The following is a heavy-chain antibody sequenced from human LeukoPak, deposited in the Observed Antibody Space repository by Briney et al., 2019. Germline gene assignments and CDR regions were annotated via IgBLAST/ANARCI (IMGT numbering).Heavy chain of an antibody. CDR1: GFTFSSYA. V-gene: IGHV3-30*04. Sequence: GRSLSLSCAASGFTFSSYAMHWVRQAPGKGLEWVAVISYDGSNKYYADSVKGRFTISRDNSKNTLYLQMNSLRAEDTAVYYCARGSRGGSGSYYNTHFDYWGQGTLVTVSS. CDR2: ISYDGSNK. J-gene: IGHJ4*02. D-gene: IGHD3-10*01. CDR3: ARGSRGGSGSYYNTHFDY.